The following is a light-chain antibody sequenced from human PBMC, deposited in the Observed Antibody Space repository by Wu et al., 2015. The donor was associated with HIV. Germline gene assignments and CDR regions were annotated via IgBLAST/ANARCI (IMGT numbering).Light chain of an antibody. Sequence: DIQMTQSPSSLSASVGDRITITCRASQSISSYLNWYLQKPGKAPKLLIYAASSLQSGVPSRFSGSGSGTDFTLTITSLQPEDFATYYCQQSYSIPYSFDQGTKLEIK. CDR3: QQSYSIPYS. CDR1: QSISSY. CDR2: AAS. V-gene: IGKV1-39*01. J-gene: IGKJ2*03.